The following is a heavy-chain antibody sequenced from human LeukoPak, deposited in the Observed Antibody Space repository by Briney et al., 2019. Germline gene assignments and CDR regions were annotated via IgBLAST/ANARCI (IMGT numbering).Heavy chain of an antibody. CDR2: IYYSGST. D-gene: IGHD2-21*02. Sequence: KTSETLSLTCTVSGRSISSYYWSWIRQPPGKGLEWIGYIYYSGSTNYNPSLKSRVTISVDTSKNQFSLKLSSVTAADTAVYYCARDTGDSDAFDIWGQGTMVTVSS. CDR3: ARDTGDSDAFDI. J-gene: IGHJ3*02. CDR1: GRSISSYY. V-gene: IGHV4-59*01.